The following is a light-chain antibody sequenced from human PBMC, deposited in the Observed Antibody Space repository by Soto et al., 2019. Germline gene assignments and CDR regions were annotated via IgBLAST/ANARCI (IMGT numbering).Light chain of an antibody. CDR3: QAWGTGIQRA. CDR2: LNSDGSH. J-gene: IGLJ2*01. Sequence: QSVLTQSPYASASLGASVKVTCTLSSGHGNYDIAWHQQQPQKGPRYLMRLNSDGSHSRGDGIPDRFSGSSSGAERYLTISSLQSEDEADYYCQAWGTGIQRAFGGGTKLTVL. V-gene: IGLV4-69*02. CDR1: SGHGNYD.